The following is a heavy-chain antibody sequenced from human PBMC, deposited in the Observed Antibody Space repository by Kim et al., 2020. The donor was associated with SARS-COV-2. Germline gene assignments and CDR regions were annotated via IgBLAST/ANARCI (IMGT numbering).Heavy chain of an antibody. CDR1: GFNFGDYA. V-gene: IGHV3-49*04. Sequence: GGSLRLSCTASGFNFGDYAMSWVRQAPGKGLEWVGFIRSKAYGGTTEYAASVKGRFTISRDDSKSIAYLQMNSLKTEDTAVYYCTRAGMTTVTTEGGYWGQGTLVTVSS. J-gene: IGHJ4*02. D-gene: IGHD4-17*01. CDR2: IRSKAYGGTT. CDR3: TRAGMTTVTTEGGY.